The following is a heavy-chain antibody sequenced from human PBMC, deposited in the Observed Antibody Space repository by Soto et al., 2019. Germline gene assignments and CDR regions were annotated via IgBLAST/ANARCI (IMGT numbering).Heavy chain of an antibody. J-gene: IGHJ3*02. V-gene: IGHV3-23*01. D-gene: IGHD6-13*01. CDR2: ISGSGIST. CDR1: GLMFNSYA. CDR3: AKGLYSSSRKAFDI. Sequence: EVQLLESGGGLVQPGGSLRLSCAASGLMFNSYAMSWVRQAPGKGLEWVSGISGSGISTYYADSVKGRFTVSRDNSINTLYLQMNTLRAEDTAVYYCAKGLYSSSRKAFDIWGQGTMVTVSS.